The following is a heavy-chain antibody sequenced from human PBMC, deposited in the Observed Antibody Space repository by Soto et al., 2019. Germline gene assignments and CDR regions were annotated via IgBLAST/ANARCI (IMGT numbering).Heavy chain of an antibody. J-gene: IGHJ4*02. CDR2: ISGTDGGA. CDR1: ELSSSNHA. V-gene: IGHV3-23*01. Sequence: EVHLLESGGGLVQPGGSLRLSCAASELSSSNHAMTWVRQAAGKGLEWVSGISGTDGGAYYADSVKGRFTISRDNSRSTLYLQMNSLRVEDTAVYYCASGGLHGYTNGGLSYFHSWGQGTLVTVSS. D-gene: IGHD5-18*01. CDR3: ASGGLHGYTNGGLSYFHS.